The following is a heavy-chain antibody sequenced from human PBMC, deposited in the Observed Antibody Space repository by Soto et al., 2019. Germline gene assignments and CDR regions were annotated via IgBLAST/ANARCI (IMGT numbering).Heavy chain of an antibody. Sequence: ASVKVSCKASGYSFTNYGIHWVRQAPGQSLEWMGWINAYNGNKKYSQKFQGRVTFTRDTSSSTVYMEMSSLRSEDASVYFCARDLDDILTGPNFDPWGQGTLVTVSS. CDR3: ARDLDDILTGPNFDP. V-gene: IGHV1-3*01. D-gene: IGHD3-9*01. CDR1: GYSFTNYG. J-gene: IGHJ5*02. CDR2: INAYNGNK.